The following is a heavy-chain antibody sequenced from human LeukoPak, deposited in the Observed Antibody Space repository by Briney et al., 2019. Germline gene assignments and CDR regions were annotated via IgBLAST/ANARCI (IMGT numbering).Heavy chain of an antibody. V-gene: IGHV4-39*01. CDR3: ARLGLEGATIGFDY. D-gene: IGHD1-26*01. CDR2: IYYSGST. Sequence: KPSETLSLTCTVSGGSISSSSYYWGWIRQPPGKGLEWIGSIYYSGSTYYNPSLKSRVTISVDTSKNQFSLKLSSVTAADTAVYYCARLGLEGATIGFDYWGQGTLVTVSS. CDR1: GGSISSSSYY. J-gene: IGHJ4*02.